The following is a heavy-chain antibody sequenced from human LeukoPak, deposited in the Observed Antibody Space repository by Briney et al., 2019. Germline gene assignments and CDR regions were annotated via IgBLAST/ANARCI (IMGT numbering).Heavy chain of an antibody. D-gene: IGHD3-10*01. CDR1: GFTFSKYA. J-gene: IGHJ4*02. Sequence: GGSLRLSCAASGFTFSKYAMTWVRQAPGKGLEWVSAITASGTTTYYADSVKGRFTISRDDCKNTLSLQMDSLSAEDTALYYCAKYISDSGAYYAFDYWGQGTLVTVSS. V-gene: IGHV3-23*01. CDR2: ITASGTTT. CDR3: AKYISDSGAYYAFDY.